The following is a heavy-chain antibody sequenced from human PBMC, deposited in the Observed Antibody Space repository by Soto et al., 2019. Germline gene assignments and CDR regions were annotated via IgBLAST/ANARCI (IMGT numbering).Heavy chain of an antibody. J-gene: IGHJ3*02. CDR3: SQAYKNNWFHGGFGI. V-gene: IGHV2-5*01. CDR1: GFSLSTSGLG. CDR2: IYWYDDK. Sequence: QITLKESGPTLVKPTQTLTLTCTFSGFSLSTSGLGVGWIRQPPGKALEWLGIIYWYDDKPYSPSLRSRFTHHKDTSKNQVFLTMDNMDPGETATYYRSQAYKNNWFHGGFGIWGQGTMVPVSS. D-gene: IGHD1-1*01.